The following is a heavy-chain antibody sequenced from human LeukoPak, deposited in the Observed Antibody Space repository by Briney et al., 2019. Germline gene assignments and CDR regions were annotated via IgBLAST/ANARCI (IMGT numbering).Heavy chain of an antibody. CDR2: IHHSGST. J-gene: IGHJ5*02. CDR1: GGSISSGGYY. D-gene: IGHD6-19*01. CDR3: ARGEPAGNWFDP. Sequence: PSETLSLTCTVSGGSISSGGYYWSWIRQPPGKGLEWIGEIHHSGSTDYNPSLKSRVTISVDTSKNQFSLKLNSVTAADTAVYYCARGEPAGNWFDPWGQGTLVTVSS. V-gene: IGHV4-30-2*01.